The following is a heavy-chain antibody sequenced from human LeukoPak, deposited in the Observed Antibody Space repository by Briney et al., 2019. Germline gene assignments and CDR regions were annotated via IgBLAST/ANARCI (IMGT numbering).Heavy chain of an antibody. CDR3: AKDRDYYGSGSTGDY. Sequence: PGGSLRLSCTASGLTFGDYAMSWVRQAPGKGLEWVSGITGSGASTYYADSAKGRFTISRDNSKNTLYLQMNSLRAEDTAVYYCAKDRDYYGSGSTGDYWGQGTLVTVSS. CDR1: GLTFGDYA. J-gene: IGHJ4*02. V-gene: IGHV3-23*01. D-gene: IGHD3-10*01. CDR2: ITGSGAST.